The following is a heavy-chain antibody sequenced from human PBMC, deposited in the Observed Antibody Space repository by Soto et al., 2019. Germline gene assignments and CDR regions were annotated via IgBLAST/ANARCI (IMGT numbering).Heavy chain of an antibody. CDR2: IIPIFGTA. V-gene: IGHV1-69*13. J-gene: IGHJ6*02. CDR1: GGTFSSYA. Sequence: ASVKVSCKASGGTFSSYAISWVRQAPGQGLEWMGGIIPIFGTANYAQKFQGRVTITADESTSTAYMELRSLTSDDTAVYYCAKNGQPPYYYYGLDVWGQGTKVTVSS. CDR3: AKNGQPPYYYYGLDV. D-gene: IGHD2-8*01.